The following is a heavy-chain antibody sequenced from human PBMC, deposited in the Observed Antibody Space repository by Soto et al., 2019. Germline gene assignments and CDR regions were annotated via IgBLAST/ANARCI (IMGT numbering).Heavy chain of an antibody. J-gene: IGHJ5*02. CDR2: IYWNDDK. CDR1: GFSLTTSGVG. D-gene: IGHD1-1*01. CDR3: AHHIIEPTTNWLDP. V-gene: IGHV2-5*01. Sequence: LVNPTQTLTLTCTFSGFSLTTSGVGVGWIRQPPGKALEWLALIYWNDDKRYSPSLKGRLTITKDTSKNQVVLAMTNMDPVDTATYYCAHHIIEPTTNWLDPWGPGALVTVSS.